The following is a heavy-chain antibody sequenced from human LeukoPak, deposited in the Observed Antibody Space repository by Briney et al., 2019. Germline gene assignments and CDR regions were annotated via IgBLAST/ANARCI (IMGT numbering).Heavy chain of an antibody. J-gene: IGHJ5*02. CDR3: ARGRYYGSGSYKWFDP. CDR2: INHSGST. V-gene: IGHV4-34*01. D-gene: IGHD3-10*01. Sequence: SETLSLTCAVYGGPFSGYYWSWIRQPPGKGLEWIGEINHSGSTNYNPSLKSRVTISVDTSKNQFSLKLSSVTAADTAVYYCARGRYYGSGSYKWFDPRGQGTLVTVSS. CDR1: GGPFSGYY.